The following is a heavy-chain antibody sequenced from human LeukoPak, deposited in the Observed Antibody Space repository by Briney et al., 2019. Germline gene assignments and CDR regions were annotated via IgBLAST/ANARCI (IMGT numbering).Heavy chain of an antibody. CDR2: IYYSGST. CDR3: ARAPTIFGEEYFDY. V-gene: IGHV4-59*01. D-gene: IGHD3-3*01. CDR1: GGSISSYY. J-gene: IGHJ4*02. Sequence: SSETLSLTCTVSGGSISSYYWSWIRQPPGKGLEWIGYIYYSGSTNYNPSLKSRVTISVDTSKNQFSLKLSSVTAADTAVYYCARAPTIFGEEYFDYWGQGTLVTVSS.